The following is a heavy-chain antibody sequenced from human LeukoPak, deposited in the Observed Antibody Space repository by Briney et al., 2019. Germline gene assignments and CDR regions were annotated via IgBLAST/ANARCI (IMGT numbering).Heavy chain of an antibody. Sequence: PSETLSLTCTVSGGSISSGGYYWSWIRQHPGKGLEWVGYIYYSGSTYYNPSLKSRVTISVDTSKNQSSLKLSSVTAADTAVYYCAAFPDIVVEDWFDPWGQGTLVTVSS. CDR3: AAFPDIVVEDWFDP. V-gene: IGHV4-31*03. CDR1: GGSISSGGYY. J-gene: IGHJ5*02. D-gene: IGHD2-2*01. CDR2: IYYSGST.